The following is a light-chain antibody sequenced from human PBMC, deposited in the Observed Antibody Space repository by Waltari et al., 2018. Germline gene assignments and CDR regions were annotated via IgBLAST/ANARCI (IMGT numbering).Light chain of an antibody. CDR3: SSYTSVNTR. CDR1: SRDVDGFNF. J-gene: IGLJ2*01. CDR2: DVA. V-gene: IGLV2-14*03. Sequence: SALPQPASMSGSPGPSITISCTGTSRDVDGFNFVSWYQQYPGKAPKLIIYDVANRPSGVSHRFSGSRSGNTASLTISGLQAEDEADYYCSSYTSVNTRFGGGTKLTVL.